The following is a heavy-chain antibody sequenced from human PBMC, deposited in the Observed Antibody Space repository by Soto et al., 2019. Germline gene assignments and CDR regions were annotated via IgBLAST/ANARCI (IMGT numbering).Heavy chain of an antibody. CDR2: IRGNGAGI. CDR1: GFTFRIYA. J-gene: IGHJ6*02. Sequence: GGSLRLSCVASGFTFRIYAMTWVRQAPGKGLEWVARIRGNGAGISYADSVKGRFTISRDNSKNTVYLQMNSLRADDTAVYFCAKRGDILDLSSSFVGFSMDVWGQGTTATVSS. V-gene: IGHV3-23*01. CDR3: AKRGDILDLSSSFVGFSMDV. D-gene: IGHD3-9*01.